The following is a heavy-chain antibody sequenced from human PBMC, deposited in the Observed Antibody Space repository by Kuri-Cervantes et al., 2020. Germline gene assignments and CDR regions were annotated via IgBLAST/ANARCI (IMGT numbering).Heavy chain of an antibody. CDR2: LNPDNGGT. CDR3: ARALTMVRGVITHGMDV. J-gene: IGHJ6*02. D-gene: IGHD3-10*01. V-gene: IGHV1-2*02. CDR1: GDMFTDYT. Sequence: ASVKVSCKASGDMFTDYTMHWIRQAPGQGLEWLGWLNPDNGGTTYAEKFQGRVTMTTDTSITTAYMELSRLRSDDTAVYYCARALTMVRGVITHGMDVWGQGTTVTVSS.